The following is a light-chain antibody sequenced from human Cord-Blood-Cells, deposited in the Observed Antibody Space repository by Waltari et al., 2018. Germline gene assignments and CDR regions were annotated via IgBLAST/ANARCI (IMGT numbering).Light chain of an antibody. V-gene: IGLV2-14*01. J-gene: IGLJ3*02. CDR3: SSYTSSSTWV. CDR2: DVS. CDR1: SSDVGGYNY. Sequence: QSALTQPASVSGSPGQSITISCPGTSSDVGGYNYVSWYKQHPGKATKLMIYDVSKRPSGVSNRFSGSKSGNTASLTISGLQAEDEADYYCSSYTSSSTWVFGGGTKLTVL.